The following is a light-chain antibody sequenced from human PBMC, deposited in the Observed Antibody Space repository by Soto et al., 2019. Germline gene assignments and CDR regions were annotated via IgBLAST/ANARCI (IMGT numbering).Light chain of an antibody. V-gene: IGKV3-15*01. CDR3: QQYDKWPIT. Sequence: EIVMTQSPATLSVSPGERATLSCRAGQNIHTNLAWYQQKPGQAPRLLIYEASTWATGIPARFSGSGSGTEFTLTISSLQTEDFAVYYCQQYDKWPITFGQGTRLE. CDR2: EAS. J-gene: IGKJ5*01. CDR1: QNIHTN.